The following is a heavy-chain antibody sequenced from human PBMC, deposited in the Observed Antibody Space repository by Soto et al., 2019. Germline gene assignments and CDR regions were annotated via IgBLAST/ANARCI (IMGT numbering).Heavy chain of an antibody. V-gene: IGHV1-18*01. J-gene: IGHJ4*02. CDR1: GYTFTSYG. CDR3: AGGCLGEFVCYFDY. CDR2: ISAYNGNT. Sequence: GASVKVSCKASGYTFTSYGISWVRQAPGQGLEWMGWISAYNGNTNYAQKLQGRVTMTTDTSTSTAYMELRSLRSDDTAVYYCAGGCLGEFVCYFDYWGQRTLVTVSS. D-gene: IGHD3-16*01.